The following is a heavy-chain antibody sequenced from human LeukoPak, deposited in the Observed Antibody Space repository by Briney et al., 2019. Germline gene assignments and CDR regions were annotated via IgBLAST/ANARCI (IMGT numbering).Heavy chain of an antibody. CDR3: ARVMPESSYDFWSGYYLQNYYYGMDV. V-gene: IGHV1-18*01. J-gene: IGHJ6*02. CDR1: GYTFTSYG. CDR2: ISAYNGNT. Sequence: ASVKVSCKASGYTFTSYGISWVRQAPGQGLEWMGWISAYNGNTNYAQKLQGRVTVTTDTSTSTAYMELRSLRSDDTAVYYCARVMPESSYDFWSGYYLQNYYYGMDVWGQGTTVTVSS. D-gene: IGHD3-3*01.